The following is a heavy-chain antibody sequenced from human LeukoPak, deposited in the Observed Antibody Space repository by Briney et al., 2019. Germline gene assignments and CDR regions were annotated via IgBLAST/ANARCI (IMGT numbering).Heavy chain of an antibody. CDR3: ARGPLITMIVVDTPHWFDP. CDR2: IIPIFGTA. V-gene: IGHV1-69*05. D-gene: IGHD3-22*01. Sequence: ASVKVSCKASGGTFSSYAISWVRQAPGQGLEWMGGIIPIFGTANYAQKFQGRVTITTDESTSTAYMELSSLRSEDTAVYYCARGPLITMIVVDTPHWFDPWGQGTLVTVSS. J-gene: IGHJ5*02. CDR1: GGTFSSYA.